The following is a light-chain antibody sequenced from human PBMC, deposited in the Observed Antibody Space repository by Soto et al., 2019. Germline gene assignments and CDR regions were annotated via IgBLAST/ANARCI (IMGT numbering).Light chain of an antibody. J-gene: IGLJ1*01. CDR1: SSDVGGYNY. CDR3: SSYTSSSTLYG. CDR2: DVS. V-gene: IGLV2-14*01. Sequence: QSALTQPASVSGSPGQSITISCTGTSSDVGGYNYVSWYQQHPGKAPKLMIYDVSNRPSGVSIRFSGSKSGNTASLTISGLQAEDEADYYCSSYTSSSTLYGFGTGTKVTVL.